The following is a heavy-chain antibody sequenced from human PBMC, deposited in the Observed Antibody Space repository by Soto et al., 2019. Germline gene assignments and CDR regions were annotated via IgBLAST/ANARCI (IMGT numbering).Heavy chain of an antibody. V-gene: IGHV4-59*01. D-gene: IGHD3-22*01. CDR2: IYYSGST. Sequence: SETLALTCTDSGGSISGYYWSWIRQPPGKGLEWIGDIYYSGSTIYNPSLKSRVTISVDTSKNQFSLKLSSVTAADTAVYYCARARYDSSGYYYFDYWGQGTLVTVSS. J-gene: IGHJ4*02. CDR1: GGSISGYY. CDR3: ARARYDSSGYYYFDY.